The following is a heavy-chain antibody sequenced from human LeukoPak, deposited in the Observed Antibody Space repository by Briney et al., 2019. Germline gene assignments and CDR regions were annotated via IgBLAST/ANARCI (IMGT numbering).Heavy chain of an antibody. J-gene: IGHJ3*02. V-gene: IGHV3-23*01. D-gene: IGHD6-13*01. CDR1: GFTFSSYG. CDR3: AKEHGGSSWYEDAFDI. CDR2: ISGSGGST. Sequence: GGSLRLSCAASGFTFSSYGMSWVRQAPGKGLEWVSDISGSGGSTYYADSVKGRFTSSRDNSKNTLYLQMNSLRAEDTAVYYCAKEHGGSSWYEDAFDIWGQGTMVTVSS.